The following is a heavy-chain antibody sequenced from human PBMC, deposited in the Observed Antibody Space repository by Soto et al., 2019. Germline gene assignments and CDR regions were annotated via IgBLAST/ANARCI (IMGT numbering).Heavy chain of an antibody. CDR3: ARKPTDFGEYTVFDV. V-gene: IGHV4-31*11. J-gene: IGHJ3*01. Sequence: PWENVALTCEVSGGAIRRCGYHCFWIRQHPEKGLDWIGHVYSTGGVFYDPSLETRCDISLDNSNDCCSLQLTSVTAADTAIYYCARKPTDFGEYTVFDVRGKGTLVTVS. D-gene: IGHD4-17*01. CDR2: VYSTGGV. CDR1: GGAIRRCGYH.